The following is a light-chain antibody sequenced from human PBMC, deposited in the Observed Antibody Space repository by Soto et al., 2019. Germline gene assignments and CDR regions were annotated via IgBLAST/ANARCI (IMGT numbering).Light chain of an antibody. CDR2: DVS. CDR1: SSDVGSYNY. Sequence: QSALTKPASVSGSPGQSITISCTGTSSDVGSYNYVSWYQQYPGKAPKLIIYDVSNRPSGVSYRFSGSKSGNTASRTISGLQAEYAADYYCSSYTTSSTHVVFGGGTKLTVL. CDR3: SSYTTSSTHVV. J-gene: IGLJ2*01. V-gene: IGLV2-14*01.